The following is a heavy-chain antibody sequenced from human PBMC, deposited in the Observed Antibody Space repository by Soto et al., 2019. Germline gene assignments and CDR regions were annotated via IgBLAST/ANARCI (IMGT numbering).Heavy chain of an antibody. CDR1: GGSISSYY. CDR2: IYYSGST. J-gene: IGHJ6*02. CDR3: ARAGVGVVTYYGMDV. D-gene: IGHD3-3*01. Sequence: SETLSLTCTVSGGSISSYYWSWIRQPPGKGLEWIGYIYYSGSTNYNPSLKSRVTISVDTSKNQFSLKLSSVTAADTAVYYCARAGVGVVTYYGMDVWGQGTTVTVSS. V-gene: IGHV4-59*12.